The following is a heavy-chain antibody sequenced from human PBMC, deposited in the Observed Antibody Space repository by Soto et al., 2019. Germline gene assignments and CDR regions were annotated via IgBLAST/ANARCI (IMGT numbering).Heavy chain of an antibody. CDR3: ARVGPYYYDSSGYYYLDY. J-gene: IGHJ4*02. CDR2: IYYSGST. CDR1: GDSISSSRYY. V-gene: IGHV4-30-4*01. Sequence: SETLSLTCTVSGDSISSSRYYWSWIRQPPGKGLEWIGYIYYSGSTYYNPSLKSRVTISVDTSKNQFSLKLSFVTAADTAVYYCARVGPYYYDSSGYYYLDYWGQGTLVTVSS. D-gene: IGHD3-22*01.